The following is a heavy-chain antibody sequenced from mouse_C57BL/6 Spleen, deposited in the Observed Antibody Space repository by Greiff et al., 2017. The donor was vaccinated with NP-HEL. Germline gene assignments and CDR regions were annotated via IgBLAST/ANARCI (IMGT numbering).Heavy chain of an antibody. V-gene: IGHV1-63*01. Sequence: QVQLQQSGAELVRPGTSVKMSCKASGYSFTNYWIGWAKQRPGHGLEWIGDIYPGGGYTNYNETFKGKATLTADKSSSTAYMQFSSLTSEDSAIYYCARGGDEAMDYWGQGTSVTVSS. J-gene: IGHJ4*01. CDR1: GYSFTNYW. D-gene: IGHD3-3*01. CDR2: IYPGGGYT. CDR3: ARGGDEAMDY.